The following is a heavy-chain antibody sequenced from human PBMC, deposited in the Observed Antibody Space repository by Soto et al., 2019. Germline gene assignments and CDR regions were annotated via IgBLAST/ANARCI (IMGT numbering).Heavy chain of an antibody. CDR3: TTGGPDIVVVPAADKLDY. CDR2: IKSKTDGGTT. CDR1: GFTFSNAW. V-gene: IGHV3-15*01. D-gene: IGHD2-2*01. Sequence: GGSLRLSCAASGFTFSNAWMSWVRQAPGKGLEWVGRIKSKTDGGTTDYAAPVKGRFTISRDDSKNTLYLQMNSLKTEDTAVYYCTTGGPDIVVVPAADKLDYWGQGTLVTVSS. J-gene: IGHJ4*02.